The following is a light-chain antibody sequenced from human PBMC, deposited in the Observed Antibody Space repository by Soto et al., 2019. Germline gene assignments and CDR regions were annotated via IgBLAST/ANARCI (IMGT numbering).Light chain of an antibody. CDR1: QTVYSSL. CDR2: GAS. CDR3: QPYDNAPIT. J-gene: IGKJ5*01. Sequence: ETVLTQSPGTLSLSPGERATLSCRAAQTVYSSLLAWYQQKPGQAPRLLIYGASSRATGIPDTSGGRGSGTDFNLTISRVQPEDFAVYHGQPYDNAPITFGHGTRLDIK. V-gene: IGKV3-20*01.